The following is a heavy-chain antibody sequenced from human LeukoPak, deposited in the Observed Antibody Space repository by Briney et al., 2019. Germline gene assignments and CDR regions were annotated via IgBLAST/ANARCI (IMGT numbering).Heavy chain of an antibody. D-gene: IGHD3-22*01. J-gene: IGHJ6*02. V-gene: IGHV1-69*13. CDR1: GGTFSSYA. CDR3: ARDARPNYYDSSGYLDV. Sequence: SVKVSCKASGGTFSSYAISWVRQAPGQGLEWMGGIIPIFGTANYAQKFQGRVTITADESTSTAYMELSSLRSGDTAVYYCARDARPNYYDSSGYLDVWGQGTTVTVSS. CDR2: IIPIFGTA.